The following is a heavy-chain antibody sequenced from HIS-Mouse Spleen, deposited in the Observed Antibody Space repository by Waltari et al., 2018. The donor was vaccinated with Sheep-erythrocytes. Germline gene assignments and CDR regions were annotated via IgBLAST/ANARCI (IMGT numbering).Heavy chain of an antibody. CDR3: ARDPLTGADY. Sequence: QVQLQESGPGLVKPSQTLSLTCTVSGGSISRGGYYWSWTRQHPGKGLEWIGYSYYSGRTYYSPALKSRVTISVDTSKNQFSLKLSSVTAADTAVYYCARDPLTGADYWGQGTLVTVSS. D-gene: IGHD7-27*01. V-gene: IGHV4-31*03. CDR2: SYYSGRT. J-gene: IGHJ4*02. CDR1: GGSISRGGYY.